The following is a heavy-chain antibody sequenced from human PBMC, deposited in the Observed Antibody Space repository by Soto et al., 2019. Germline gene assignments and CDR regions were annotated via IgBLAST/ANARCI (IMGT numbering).Heavy chain of an antibody. V-gene: IGHV3-7*01. CDR3: ARDCPFVAATNWFDP. Sequence: GGSLRLSCAASGFTFSSYWMSWVRQAPGKGLEWVANIKQDGSEKYYVDSVKGRFTISRDNAKNSLYLQMNSLRAEDTAVYYCARDCPFVAATNWFDPWGQGTLVTVSS. D-gene: IGHD6-25*01. J-gene: IGHJ5*02. CDR1: GFTFSSYW. CDR2: IKQDGSEK.